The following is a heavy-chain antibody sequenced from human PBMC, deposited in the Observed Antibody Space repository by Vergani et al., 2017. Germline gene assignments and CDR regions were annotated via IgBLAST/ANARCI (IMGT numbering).Heavy chain of an antibody. Sequence: QLQLQESGPGLVKPSETLSLTCTVSGGSISSSSYYWGWIRQPPGKGREWIGSIYYSGRTYYNPSLKSRVTISVDTSKNQFSLKLSSVTAADTAVYYCARLAASLSWFDPWGQGTLVTVSS. D-gene: IGHD6-25*01. CDR2: IYYSGRT. J-gene: IGHJ5*02. CDR1: GGSISSSSYY. CDR3: ARLAASLSWFDP. V-gene: IGHV4-39*01.